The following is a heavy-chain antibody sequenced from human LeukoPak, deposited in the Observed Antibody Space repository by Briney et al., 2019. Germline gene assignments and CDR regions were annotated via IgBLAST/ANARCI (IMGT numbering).Heavy chain of an antibody. CDR1: GGSFSGYY. J-gene: IGHJ4*02. CDR3: ARAPYDSSGYYYPN. CDR2: INHSGST. D-gene: IGHD3-22*01. Sequence: PSETLSLTCAVYGGSFSGYYWSWIRQPPGKGLEWIGEINHSGSTNYNPSLKSRVTISVDTSKNQFSLKLSSVTAADTAVYYCARAPYDSSGYYYPNWGQGTLVTVSS. V-gene: IGHV4-34*01.